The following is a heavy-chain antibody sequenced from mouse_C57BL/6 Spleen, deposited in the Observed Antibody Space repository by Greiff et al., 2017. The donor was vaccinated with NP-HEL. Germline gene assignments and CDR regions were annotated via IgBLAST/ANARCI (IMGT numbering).Heavy chain of an antibody. V-gene: IGHV1-55*01. Sequence: QVQLQQPGAELVKPGASVKMSCKASGYTFTSYWLTWVKQRPGQGLEWIGDIYPGSGSTNYTEKFQSKATLTVDPSSSTAYMQLSSLTSEDSEVDYCARWGVTTRGYYFDYWGQGTTLTVSS. CDR2: IYPGSGST. D-gene: IGHD2-2*01. CDR1: GYTFTSYW. J-gene: IGHJ2*01. CDR3: ARWGVTTRGYYFDY.